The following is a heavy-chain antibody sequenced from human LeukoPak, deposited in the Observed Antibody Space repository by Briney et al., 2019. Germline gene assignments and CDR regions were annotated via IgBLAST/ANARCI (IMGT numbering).Heavy chain of an antibody. Sequence: PSGGSLRLSCAASGFTFSSYGMHWVRQAPGKGLEWVSAISGSGGSTYYADSVKGRFTISRDNSKNTLYLQMNSLRAEDTAVYYCAKDPARIRYFDYWGQGTLVTVSS. V-gene: IGHV3-23*01. CDR2: ISGSGGST. J-gene: IGHJ4*02. CDR1: GFTFSSYG. D-gene: IGHD3-9*01. CDR3: AKDPARIRYFDY.